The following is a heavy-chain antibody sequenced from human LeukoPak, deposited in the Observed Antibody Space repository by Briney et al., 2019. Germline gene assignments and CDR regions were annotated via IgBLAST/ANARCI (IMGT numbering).Heavy chain of an antibody. CDR1: GFTFSDYY. D-gene: IGHD2-8*01. Sequence: GGSLRLSCAASGFTFSDYYMSWVRQAPGKGLEWVSYISSSGSTIYYADSVKGRFTISRDNAKNSLYLHMNSLRAEDTAVYYCARFHVLMVAAIRPDAFDNWGQGTMVTVSS. CDR3: ARFHVLMVAAIRPDAFDN. CDR2: ISSSGSTI. J-gene: IGHJ3*02. V-gene: IGHV3-11*01.